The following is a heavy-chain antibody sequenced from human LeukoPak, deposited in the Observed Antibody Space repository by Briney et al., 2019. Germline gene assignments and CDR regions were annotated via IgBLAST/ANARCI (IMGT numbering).Heavy chain of an antibody. CDR2: ISAYNGNT. J-gene: IGHJ6*02. V-gene: IGHV1-18*01. CDR3: ARWEVTTVNDYYYYGMDV. D-gene: IGHD4-11*01. CDR1: GYTFTSFG. Sequence: ASAKVSCKASGYTFTSFGISWVRQAPGQGLEWMGWISAYNGNTNYAHNLQGRVTMTTDTSTSTAYMELRSLRSDDTAVYYCARWEVTTVNDYYYYGMDVWGQGTTVIGSS.